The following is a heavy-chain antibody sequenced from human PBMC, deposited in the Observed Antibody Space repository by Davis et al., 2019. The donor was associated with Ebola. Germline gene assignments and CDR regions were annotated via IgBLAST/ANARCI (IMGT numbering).Heavy chain of an antibody. Sequence: PSETLSLTCTVSGGSISSYYWSWIRQPPGKGLEWIGYIYYSGSTNYNPSLKSRVTISVDTSKNQFSLKLSSVTAADTAVYYCASHQRWLQLFDYWGQGTLVTVSS. CDR2: IYYSGST. CDR3: ASHQRWLQLFDY. CDR1: GGSISSYY. V-gene: IGHV4-59*08. D-gene: IGHD5-24*01. J-gene: IGHJ4*02.